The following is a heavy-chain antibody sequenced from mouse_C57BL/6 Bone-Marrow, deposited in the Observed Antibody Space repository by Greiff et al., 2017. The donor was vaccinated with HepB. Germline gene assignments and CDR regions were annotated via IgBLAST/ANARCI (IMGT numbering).Heavy chain of an antibody. CDR1: GYTFTSYT. CDR2: INPSSGYT. CDR3: ARKGITTVARGFDY. D-gene: IGHD1-1*01. J-gene: IGHJ2*01. Sequence: QVQLKQSGAELARPGASVKMSCKASGYTFTSYTMHWVKQRPGQGLEWIGYINPSSGYTKYNQKFKDKATLTADKSSSTAYMQLSSLTSEDSAVYYCARKGITTVARGFDYWGQGTTLTVSS. V-gene: IGHV1-4*01.